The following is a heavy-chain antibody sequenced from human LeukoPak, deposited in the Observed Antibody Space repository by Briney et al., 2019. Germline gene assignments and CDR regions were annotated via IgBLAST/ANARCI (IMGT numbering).Heavy chain of an antibody. Sequence: GGSLRLSCAGSGFTFSSYAMHWVRQAPGKGLEYVSAISSNGGSTYYANSVKGRFTIPRDNSKNTLYLQMGSLRAEDMAVYYCARETDYGGNFVGFDYWGQGTLVTVSS. CDR1: GFTFSSYA. J-gene: IGHJ4*02. CDR3: ARETDYGGNFVGFDY. CDR2: ISSNGGST. D-gene: IGHD4-23*01. V-gene: IGHV3-64*01.